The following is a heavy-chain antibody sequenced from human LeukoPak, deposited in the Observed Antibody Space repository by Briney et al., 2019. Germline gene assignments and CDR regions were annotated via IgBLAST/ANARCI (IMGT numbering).Heavy chain of an antibody. CDR3: ARRGDSYGRFDY. Sequence: VESLKISCKASGYSFTGNWIGWVRQMPGKGLEWIGIISPGDSDKRYSPSFQGQVTISADKSICTAYLQWSSLKASDTAMYYCARRGDSYGRFDYWGQGILVTVSS. V-gene: IGHV5-51*01. CDR2: ISPGDSDK. CDR1: GYSFTGNW. J-gene: IGHJ4*02. D-gene: IGHD5-18*01.